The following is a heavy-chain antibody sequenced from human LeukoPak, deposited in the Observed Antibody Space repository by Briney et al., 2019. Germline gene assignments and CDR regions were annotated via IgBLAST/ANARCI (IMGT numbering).Heavy chain of an antibody. CDR3: ARGFSYDYGDYSGPNWFDP. D-gene: IGHD4-17*01. CDR2: ISAYNGNT. Sequence: ASVKVSCKASGYTFTSYGISWVRQAPGQGLEWMGWISAYNGNTNYAQKLQGRVTMTTDTSTSTAYMELRSLRSDDTAVYYCARGFSYDYGDYSGPNWFDPWGQGTLVTVSS. V-gene: IGHV1-18*01. CDR1: GYTFTSYG. J-gene: IGHJ5*02.